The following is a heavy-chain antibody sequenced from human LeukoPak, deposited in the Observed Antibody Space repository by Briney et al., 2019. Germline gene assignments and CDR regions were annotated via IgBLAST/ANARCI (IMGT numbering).Heavy chain of an antibody. CDR1: GFTFSSYA. D-gene: IGHD1-26*01. J-gene: IGHJ4*02. Sequence: GGSLRLSCAASGFTFSSYAMHWVRQAPGKGLEWVAVISYDGSNKYYADSVKGRFTISRDNSKNTLYLQMNSLRAEDTAVYYCAKLREWELPDLFDYWGQGTLVTVPS. CDR3: AKLREWELPDLFDY. CDR2: ISYDGSNK. V-gene: IGHV3-30*04.